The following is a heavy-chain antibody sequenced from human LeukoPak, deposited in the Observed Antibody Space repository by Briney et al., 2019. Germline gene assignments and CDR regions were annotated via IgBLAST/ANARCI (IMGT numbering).Heavy chain of an antibody. V-gene: IGHV1-18*01. CDR2: ISAYNGNT. Sequence: ASVKVSCKASGYTFTSYGISWVRQAPGQGLEWMGWISAYNGNTNYAQKLQGRVTMTTDTSTSTAYMELRSLRSDDTAVYYCARRRGYSSGWLRGYFDYWGQGTRVTVSS. CDR1: GYTFTSYG. D-gene: IGHD6-19*01. J-gene: IGHJ4*02. CDR3: ARRRGYSSGWLRGYFDY.